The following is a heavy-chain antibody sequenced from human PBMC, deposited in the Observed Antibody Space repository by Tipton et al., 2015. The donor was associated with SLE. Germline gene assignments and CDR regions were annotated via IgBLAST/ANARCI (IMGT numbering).Heavy chain of an antibody. Sequence: QSGAEVKKPGAPVKVSCKASGYTFSSYSIGWVRQAPGQGLEWMGWMNPDTSHTGHAQKFQGRLTMTRNTSISTAFMELTSLRSEDTALYYCVRGADDVFDIWGQGTMVTVSS. CDR3: VRGADDVFDI. V-gene: IGHV1-8*01. J-gene: IGHJ3*02. CDR2: MNPDTSHT. CDR1: GYTFSSYS.